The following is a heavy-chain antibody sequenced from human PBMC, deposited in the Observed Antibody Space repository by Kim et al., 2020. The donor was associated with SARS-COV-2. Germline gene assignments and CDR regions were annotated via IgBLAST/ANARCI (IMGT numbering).Heavy chain of an antibody. J-gene: IGHJ4*02. CDR2: ISAYNGNT. D-gene: IGHD2-2*01. CDR1: GYTFTSYG. CDR3: ARAIVVVPAARDSGYATSGDY. Sequence: ASVKVSCKASGYTFTSYGISWVRQAPGQGLEWMGWISAYNGNTNYSQKLQGRVTMTTDTSTSTAYMELRSLRSDDTAVYYCARAIVVVPAARDSGYATSGDYWGQGTLVTVSS. V-gene: IGHV1-18*01.